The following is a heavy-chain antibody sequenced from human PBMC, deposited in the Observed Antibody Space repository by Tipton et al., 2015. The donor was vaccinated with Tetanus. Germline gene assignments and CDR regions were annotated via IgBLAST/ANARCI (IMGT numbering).Heavy chain of an antibody. CDR1: GFTLSRYT. Sequence: SLRLSCAASGFTLSRYTLNWVRQAPGKGLEWVSVIYTGGSADYTDSVKGRFTISRDNSNNSLSLQMNSLRIDDTAVYYCAFRTNWRFSRGFDCWGQGILVTVSS. D-gene: IGHD1-20*01. J-gene: IGHJ4*02. CDR2: IYTGGSA. CDR3: AFRTNWRFSRGFDC. V-gene: IGHV3-53*01.